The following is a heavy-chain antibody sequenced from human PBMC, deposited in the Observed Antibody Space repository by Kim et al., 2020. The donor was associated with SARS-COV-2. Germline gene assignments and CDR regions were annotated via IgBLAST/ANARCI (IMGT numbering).Heavy chain of an antibody. CDR1: GFTFSSYA. D-gene: IGHD3-10*01. CDR3: ARDVGMVQGVSGY. CDR2: ISYDGSNK. V-gene: IGHV3-30-3*01. J-gene: IGHJ4*02. Sequence: GGSLRLSCAASGFTFSSYAMHWVRQAPGKGLEWVAVISYDGSNKYYADSVKGRFTISRDNSKNTLYLQMNSLRAEDTAVYYCARDVGMVQGVSGYWGQGTLVTVSS.